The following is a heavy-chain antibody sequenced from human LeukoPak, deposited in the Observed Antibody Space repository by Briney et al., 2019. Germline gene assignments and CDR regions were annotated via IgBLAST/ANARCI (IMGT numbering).Heavy chain of an antibody. CDR2: ISSSSSYT. Sequence: GGSLRLSCAASGFTFSSYSMNWVRQAPGKGLEWVSSISSSSSYTYYADSVKGRFTISRDNAKNSLYLQMNSLRAEDTAVYYCARGGSGWSFVYWGQGTLVTVSS. CDR1: GFTFSSYS. J-gene: IGHJ4*02. V-gene: IGHV3-21*01. CDR3: ARGGSGWSFVY. D-gene: IGHD6-19*01.